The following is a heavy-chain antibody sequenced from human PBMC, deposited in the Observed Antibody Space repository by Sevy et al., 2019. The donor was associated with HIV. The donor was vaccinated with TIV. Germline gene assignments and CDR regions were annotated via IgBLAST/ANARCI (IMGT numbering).Heavy chain of an antibody. V-gene: IGHV3-48*03. CDR1: GFSFSSYE. CDR2: ISNSGTTI. J-gene: IGHJ4*02. Sequence: GGSLRLSCAASGFSFSSYEMNWVRQAPGTGLEWVSYISNSGTTISYSDSVRGRFTISRDNARNLLYLQMNSLRAEDTAVYFCARDLPPSATTVPHFDCWGQGTLVTVSS. D-gene: IGHD4-17*01. CDR3: ARDLPPSATTVPHFDC.